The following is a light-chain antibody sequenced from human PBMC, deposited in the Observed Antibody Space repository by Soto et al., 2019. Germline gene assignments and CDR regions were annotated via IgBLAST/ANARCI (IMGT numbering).Light chain of an antibody. CDR3: QQYNNWPPT. V-gene: IGKV3-15*01. CDR2: GAS. J-gene: IGKJ4*01. CDR1: KMVTAN. Sequence: EIVMTQSQPPRPGPQGKKPTPPSRPSKMVTANLAWYQQKPGQAPRLLIYGASTRATGIPARFSGSGSGTEFTLTISSLQSEDFAVYYCQQYNNWPPTFGGGTKVEIK.